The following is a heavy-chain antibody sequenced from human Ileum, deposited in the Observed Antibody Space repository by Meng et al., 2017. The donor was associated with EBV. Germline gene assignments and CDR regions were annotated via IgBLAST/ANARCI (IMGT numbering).Heavy chain of an antibody. Sequence: EVELLEAGGGFVAAGGSLTLSCAGCGVTFSSYAMSWVRQAPGKGLEWVSSISGSGDNTYYADSLKGRFTISRDNSGNTLYLQMNSLRVEDTAVYYCACDAEGELGDYFDYWGQGTLVTVSS. CDR2: ISGSGDNT. CDR3: ACDAEGELGDYFDY. D-gene: IGHD1-26*01. J-gene: IGHJ4*02. V-gene: IGHV3-23*01. CDR1: GVTFSSYA.